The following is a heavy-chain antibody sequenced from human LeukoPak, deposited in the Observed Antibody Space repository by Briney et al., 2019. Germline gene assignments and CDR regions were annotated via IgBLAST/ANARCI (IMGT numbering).Heavy chain of an antibody. CDR3: ARLGIAVAGANNDAFDI. V-gene: IGHV3-21*01. Sequence: PGGSLRLSCAASGFTFSSYSMNWVRQAPGKGLEWVSSISSSSSYIYYADSVKGRLTISRDNAKNSLYLQMNSLRAEDTAVYYCARLGIAVAGANNDAFDIWGQGTMVTVSS. D-gene: IGHD6-19*01. J-gene: IGHJ3*02. CDR2: ISSSSSYI. CDR1: GFTFSSYS.